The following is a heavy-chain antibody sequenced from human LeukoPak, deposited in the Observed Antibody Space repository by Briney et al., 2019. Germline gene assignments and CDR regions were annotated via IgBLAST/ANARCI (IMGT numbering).Heavy chain of an antibody. CDR3: ARVYSGSSFDY. CDR1: GFTFSDYY. CDR2: ITSSGSTI. D-gene: IGHD1-26*01. J-gene: IGHJ4*02. Sequence: GRSLRLSCAASGFTFSDYYMGWIRQAPGKGLEWVFSITSSGSTIYYADSVKGRFTISRDNAKNSLYLQMNSLRVEDTAMYYCARVYSGSSFDYWGQGTLVTVSS. V-gene: IGHV3-11*01.